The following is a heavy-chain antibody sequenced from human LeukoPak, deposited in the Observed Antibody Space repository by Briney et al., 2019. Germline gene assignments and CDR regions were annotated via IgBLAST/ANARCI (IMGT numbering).Heavy chain of an antibody. CDR2: VKSKDVGATT. V-gene: IGHV3-15*01. D-gene: IGHD3-3*01. CDR3: ATDLAQGSFGS. CDR1: GFTFSYVW. J-gene: IGHJ4*02. Sequence: GGSLRLSCAASGFTFSYVWMSWVRQAPGKGLEWVGRVKSKDVGATTDYAAPVKGRFTISRDDSKNSLYLQMDSLKTEDTAVYYCATDLAQGSFGSWGQGTLVTVSS.